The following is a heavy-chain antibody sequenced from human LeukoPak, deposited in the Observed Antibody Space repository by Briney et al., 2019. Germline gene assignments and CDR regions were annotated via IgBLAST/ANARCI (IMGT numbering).Heavy chain of an antibody. D-gene: IGHD2-2*01. CDR2: INPNTGGT. Sequence: ASVKVSCKASGYTFTGYYMHWVRQAPGQGLERMGWINPNTGGTSYAQNFQGKVTMTRDTSITTAYMELSRLRSDDTAVYYCAKEVLPAGGYYYVMDVWGQGTTVTVSS. CDR3: AKEVLPAGGYYYVMDV. CDR1: GYTFTGYY. J-gene: IGHJ6*02. V-gene: IGHV1-2*02.